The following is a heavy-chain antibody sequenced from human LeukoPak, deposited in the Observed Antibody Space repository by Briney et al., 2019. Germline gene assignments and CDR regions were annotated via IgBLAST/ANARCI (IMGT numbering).Heavy chain of an antibody. J-gene: IGHJ2*01. CDR2: INPNSGGT. D-gene: IGHD1-26*01. CDR3: ARDWEGLGEYWYFDL. CDR1: GYTFTGYY. V-gene: IGHV1-2*02. Sequence: ASVKVSCKASGYTFTGYYMHWVRQAPGQGLEWMGWINPNSGGTNYAQKFQGRVTMTRDTSISTAYMELSRLRSDDTAMYYCARDWEGLGEYWYFDLWGRGTLVTVSS.